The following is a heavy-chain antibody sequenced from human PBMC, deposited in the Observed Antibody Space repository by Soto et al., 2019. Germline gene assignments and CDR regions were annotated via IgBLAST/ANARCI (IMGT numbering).Heavy chain of an antibody. V-gene: IGHV3-23*01. J-gene: IGHJ3*02. Sequence: EAQLLESGGELIQPGGSLRLSCAASGFTYSSHGMSWVRQAPGKGLEWIAGLSSGGGSTYYADSVKGRFTISRANSKNTLDLITNSLRVEDTALYYCARDGQYRTDGFDIWGQGTMVTVSS. CDR2: LSSGGGST. CDR3: ARDGQYRTDGFDI. CDR1: GFTYSSHG. D-gene: IGHD5-12*01.